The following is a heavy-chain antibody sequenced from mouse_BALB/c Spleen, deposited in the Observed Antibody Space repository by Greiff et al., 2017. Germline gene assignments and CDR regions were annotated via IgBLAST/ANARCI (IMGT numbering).Heavy chain of an antibody. CDR2: ISDGGSYT. CDR3: ARGEYGNYGFAY. J-gene: IGHJ3*01. CDR1: GFTFSDYY. Sequence: EVMLVESGGGLVKPGGSLKLSCAASGFTFSDYYMYWVRPTPEKRLEWVATISDGGSYTYYPDSVKGRFTISRDNAKNNLYLQMSSLKSEDTAMYYCARGEYGNYGFAYWGQGTLVTVSA. V-gene: IGHV5-4*02. D-gene: IGHD2-10*02.